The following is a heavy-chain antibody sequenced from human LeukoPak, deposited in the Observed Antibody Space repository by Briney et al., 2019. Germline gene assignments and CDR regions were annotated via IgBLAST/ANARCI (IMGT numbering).Heavy chain of an antibody. CDR1: GGSMSDYY. CDR3: ARDYAMTHAFDI. V-gene: IGHV4-59*01. J-gene: IGHJ3*02. D-gene: IGHD2-8*01. Sequence: SETLSLTCTVSGGSMSDYYWSWIRQPPGRGLEWIGYIYYTGSTNYNPSLKSRVTISVDTSKNQFSLKLSSVTAADTALYYCARDYAMTHAFDIWGQGTLVTVSS. CDR2: IYYTGST.